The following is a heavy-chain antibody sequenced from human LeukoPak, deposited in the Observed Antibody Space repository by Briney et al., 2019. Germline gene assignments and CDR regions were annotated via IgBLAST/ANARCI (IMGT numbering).Heavy chain of an antibody. D-gene: IGHD1-14*01. CDR3: ASGLPPGIIDY. CDR1: GFTVSSNY. CDR2: IYSGGST. J-gene: IGHJ4*02. V-gene: IGHV3-53*01. Sequence: SGGSLRLSCAASGFTVSSNYMTWVRQAPGKGLEWVSVIYSGGSTYYADSVKGRFTISRDDSKNALYLQMNSLRAEDTAVYYCASGLPPGIIDYWGQGTLGSVSS.